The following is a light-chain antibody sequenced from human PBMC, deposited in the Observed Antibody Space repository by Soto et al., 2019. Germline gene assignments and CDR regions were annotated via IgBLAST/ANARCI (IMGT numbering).Light chain of an antibody. CDR3: ATWDVTLNIWV. J-gene: IGLJ3*02. CDR1: RSNIGNNI. V-gene: IGLV1-44*01. Sequence: QSGLTQPPSASGTPGQRITISCSGSRSNIGNNIVTWYQQLPGAAPKVVIYRTEQRPFGVPDRFSGSKSGTSASLAISGLQSEDEADYYCATWDVTLNIWVFGGGTKLTVL. CDR2: RTE.